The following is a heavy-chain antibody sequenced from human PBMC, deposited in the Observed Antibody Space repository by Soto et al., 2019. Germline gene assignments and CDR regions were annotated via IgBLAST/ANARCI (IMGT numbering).Heavy chain of an antibody. D-gene: IGHD3-10*02. J-gene: IGHJ5*02. Sequence: QVQLVESGGGLVKPGGSLRLSCAASGFTFSDYYMSWIRQAPGKGLEWVSYISSSGSTIYYADSVKGRFTISRDNAKTSLYLQMNSLRAEDTAVYYCARARPLDSMIGSNNWFDPWGQGTLVTVSS. CDR3: ARARPLDSMIGSNNWFDP. CDR2: ISSSGSTI. V-gene: IGHV3-11*01. CDR1: GFTFSDYY.